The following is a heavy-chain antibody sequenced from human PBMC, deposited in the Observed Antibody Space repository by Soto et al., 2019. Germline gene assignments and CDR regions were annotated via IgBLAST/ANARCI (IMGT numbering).Heavy chain of an antibody. V-gene: IGHV3-7*03. D-gene: IGHD4-4*01. CDR2: IKHDGSVQ. CDR1: GFTFSGYW. Sequence: VGSLRLSCEASGFTFSGYWMSWVRQAPGKGLGWVADIKHDGSVQYYVDSVKGRFTISRDNAKKLLYLQMNGLRAEDTALYYCARATYSNAWYRFDLWGQGTLVTVSS. CDR3: ARATYSNAWYRFDL. J-gene: IGHJ4*02.